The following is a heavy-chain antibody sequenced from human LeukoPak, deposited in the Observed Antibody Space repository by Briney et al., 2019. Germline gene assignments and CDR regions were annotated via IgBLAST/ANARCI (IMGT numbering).Heavy chain of an antibody. CDR2: IYYSGST. Sequence: PSETLSLTCTVSGGSVSSGSYYWSWIRQPPGKGLEWIGYIYYSGSTNYNPSLKSRVTISVDTTKNQFSLKLSSVTAADTAVYYCAREGPSFWSGPDYGMDVWGQGTTVTVSS. J-gene: IGHJ6*02. V-gene: IGHV4-61*01. D-gene: IGHD3-3*01. CDR3: AREGPSFWSGPDYGMDV. CDR1: GGSVSSGSYY.